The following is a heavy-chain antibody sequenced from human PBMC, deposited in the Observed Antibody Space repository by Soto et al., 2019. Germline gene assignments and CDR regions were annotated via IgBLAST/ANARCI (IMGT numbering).Heavy chain of an antibody. CDR2: IIPIFGTA. V-gene: IGHV1-69*01. CDR3: ARDFKRYYDSSGPDAFDI. Sequence: SVKVSWKASGDAFSGYASSWLRQTNGQGLEWMGGIIPIFGTANYAQKFQGRVTITADESTSTAYMELSSLRSEDTAVYYCARDFKRYYDSSGPDAFDIWGQGTMVTVSS. J-gene: IGHJ3*02. D-gene: IGHD3-22*01. CDR1: GDAFSGYA.